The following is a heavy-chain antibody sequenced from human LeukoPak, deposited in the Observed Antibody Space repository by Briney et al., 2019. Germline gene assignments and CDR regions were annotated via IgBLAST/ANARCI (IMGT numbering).Heavy chain of an antibody. CDR2: ISSSSSYI. CDR3: AIDYGGNSYYRY. Sequence: GVSLRLSCAASIFTYSSYSMMWLRQARGKGLVGLSSISSSSSYIYYADSVKGRFTISRDNAKNSLYLQMNSLRAEDTAVYYCAIDYGGNSYYRYWGQGTLVTVSS. CDR1: IFTYSSYS. D-gene: IGHD4-23*01. J-gene: IGHJ4*02. V-gene: IGHV3-21*01.